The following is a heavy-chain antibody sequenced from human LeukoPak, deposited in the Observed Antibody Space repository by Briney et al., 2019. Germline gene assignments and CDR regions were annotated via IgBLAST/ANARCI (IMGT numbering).Heavy chain of an antibody. CDR2: ISAYNGNT. Sequence: ASVKVSCKASGGTFSRYSISWVRQAPGQGLEWMGWISAYNGNTNYAQKLQGRVTMTTDTSTSTAYMELRSLRSDDTAVYYCARDLAYGDAFDIWGQGAMVTVSS. J-gene: IGHJ3*02. D-gene: IGHD4-17*01. CDR3: ARDLAYGDAFDI. V-gene: IGHV1-18*01. CDR1: GGTFSRYS.